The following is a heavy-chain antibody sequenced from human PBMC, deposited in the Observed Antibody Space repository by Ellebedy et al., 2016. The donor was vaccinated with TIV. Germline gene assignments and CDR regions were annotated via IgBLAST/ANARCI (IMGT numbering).Heavy chain of an antibody. Sequence: SETLSLXCTVSGDSIGNGPYYWNWIRQHPGTGLEWIGYIYYSGSNHVNPTLQSRVTISVDTSKNQFSLKLSSVTAADTAVYYCVRDPRYCSGSNCYPRWFDPWGQGTRVTVSS. D-gene: IGHD2-2*01. CDR2: IYYSGSN. J-gene: IGHJ5*02. CDR3: VRDPRYCSGSNCYPRWFDP. CDR1: GDSIGNGPYY. V-gene: IGHV4-31*03.